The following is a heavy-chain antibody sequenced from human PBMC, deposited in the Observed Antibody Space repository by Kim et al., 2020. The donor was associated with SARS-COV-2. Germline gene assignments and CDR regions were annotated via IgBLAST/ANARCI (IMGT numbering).Heavy chain of an antibody. CDR3: ARKSYYYDTSGYHVGNAFDI. J-gene: IGHJ3*02. CDR1: GYSFTSYW. V-gene: IGHV5-51*01. CDR2: IYPGDSDT. D-gene: IGHD3-22*01. Sequence: GESLKISCKGSGYSFTSYWIGWVRQMPGKGLEWMGIIYPGDSDTRYSPSFQGQVTISADKSISTAYLQWSSLKASDTAMYYCARKSYYYDTSGYHVGNAFDICGQGTMVTVSS.